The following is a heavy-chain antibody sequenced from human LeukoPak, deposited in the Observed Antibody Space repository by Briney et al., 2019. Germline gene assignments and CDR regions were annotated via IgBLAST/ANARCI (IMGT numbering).Heavy chain of an antibody. V-gene: IGHV4-34*01. CDR3: ASLGVDPPLVSDY. D-gene: IGHD2-8*01. J-gene: IGHJ4*02. CDR1: GGSFSGYY. Sequence: PSETLSLTCAVYGGSFSGYYWSWIRQPPGKGLEWIGEINHSGSTNYNPSLKSRVTISVDTSKNQFSLKPSSVTAADTAVYYCASLGVDPPLVSDYWGQGTLVTVSS. CDR2: INHSGST.